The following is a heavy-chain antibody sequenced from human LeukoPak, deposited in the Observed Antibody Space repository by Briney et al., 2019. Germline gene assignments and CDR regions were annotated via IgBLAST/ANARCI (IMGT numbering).Heavy chain of an antibody. CDR2: IYYSGST. V-gene: IGHV4-39*01. J-gene: IGHJ4*02. CDR3: ARRTRGYSYGD. D-gene: IGHD5-18*01. CDR1: GGSISSSNYY. Sequence: KPSVTLSLICTVSGGSISSSNYYWCWIRQPPGKGLEWIGSIYYSGSTYYNPSLKSRVTISVDTSKRQFSLKLNSVTAADTAVYYCARRTRGYSYGDWGQGTLVTVSS.